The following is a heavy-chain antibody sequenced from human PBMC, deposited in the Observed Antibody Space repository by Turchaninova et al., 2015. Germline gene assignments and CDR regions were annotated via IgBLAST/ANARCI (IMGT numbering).Heavy chain of an antibody. Sequence: GASVKVSCTASGYSFSNYGFTWVRQAPGQGLEWMGWTNTYSGNTDYAQKFQGRVTMTTDTSTSTAYMELRSLRSDDTAVYYCAAVSRFLEWLSPEVGFDPWGQGTLVTVSS. CDR2: TNTYSGNT. D-gene: IGHD3-3*01. V-gene: IGHV1-18*04. J-gene: IGHJ5*02. CDR3: AAVSRFLEWLSPEVGFDP. CDR1: GYSFSNYG.